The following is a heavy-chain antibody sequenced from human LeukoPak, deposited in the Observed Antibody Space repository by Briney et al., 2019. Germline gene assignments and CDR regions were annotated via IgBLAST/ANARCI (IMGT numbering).Heavy chain of an antibody. CDR1: GYSISSGYY. CDR3: ARGIYYDSSGRDY. V-gene: IGHV4-38-2*02. J-gene: IGHJ4*02. Sequence: SETLSLTCTVSGYSISSGYYWGWIRQPPGEGLEGIGSIYHSGSTYYNPSHKSRVTISVDTSKNQFSLKLSSVTAADTDVYYCARGIYYDSSGRDYWGQGTLLTVSS. CDR2: IYHSGST. D-gene: IGHD3-22*01.